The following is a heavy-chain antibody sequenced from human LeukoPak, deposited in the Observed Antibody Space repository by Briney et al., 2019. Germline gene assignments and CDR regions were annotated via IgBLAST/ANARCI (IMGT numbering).Heavy chain of an antibody. CDR1: GFTFSSYA. J-gene: IGHJ5*02. Sequence: GGSLRLSCAASGFTFSSYAMHWVRQAPGKGLEWVAVISHDGSNKYYADSVKGRFTISRDNSKNTLYLQMNSLRAEDTAVYYCARDYCGGDCYSDNWFDPWGQGTLVTVSS. D-gene: IGHD2-21*02. V-gene: IGHV3-30*04. CDR3: ARDYCGGDCYSDNWFDP. CDR2: ISHDGSNK.